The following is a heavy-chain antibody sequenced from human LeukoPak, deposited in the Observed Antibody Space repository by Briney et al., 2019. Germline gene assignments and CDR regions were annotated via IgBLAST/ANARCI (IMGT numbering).Heavy chain of an antibody. CDR2: INHSGST. J-gene: IGHJ4*02. Sequence: SETLSLTCAVYGGSFSGYYWSWIRQPPGKGLEWIGEINHSGSTNYNPSLKSRVTISVDTSKNQFSLKLSSVTAADTAVYYCASGLSGSYYGRDFDYWGQGTLVTVSS. CDR3: ASGLSGSYYGRDFDY. D-gene: IGHD1-26*01. CDR1: GGSFSGYY. V-gene: IGHV4-34*01.